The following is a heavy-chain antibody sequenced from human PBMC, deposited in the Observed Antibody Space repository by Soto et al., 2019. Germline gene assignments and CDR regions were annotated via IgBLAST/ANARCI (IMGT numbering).Heavy chain of an antibody. J-gene: IGHJ5*02. D-gene: IGHD2-2*01. V-gene: IGHV4-30-2*01. CDR3: ARPRDCSSTSCYGALDP. CDR1: GGSISSGGYS. CDR2: IYHSGST. Sequence: PSETLSLTCAVSGGSISSGGYSWSWIRQPPGKGLEWIGYIYHSGSTYYNPSLKSRVTISVDTSKNQFSLKLSSVTAADTAVYYCARPRDCSSTSCYGALDPWGQGTLVTVSS.